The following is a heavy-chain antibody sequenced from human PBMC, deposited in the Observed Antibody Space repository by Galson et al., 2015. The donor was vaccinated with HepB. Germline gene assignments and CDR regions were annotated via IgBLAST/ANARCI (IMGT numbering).Heavy chain of an antibody. CDR3: ARDSYCSGGSCPDYYYYGMDV. D-gene: IGHD2-15*01. CDR2: ISSSSSYI. V-gene: IGHV3-21*01. Sequence: SLRLSCAASGFTFSSYSMNWVRQAPGKGLEWVSSISSSSSYIYYADSVKGRFTISRDNAKNSLYLQMNSLRAEDTAVYYCARDSYCSGGSCPDYYYYGMDVWGQGTTVTVSS. J-gene: IGHJ6*02. CDR1: GFTFSSYS.